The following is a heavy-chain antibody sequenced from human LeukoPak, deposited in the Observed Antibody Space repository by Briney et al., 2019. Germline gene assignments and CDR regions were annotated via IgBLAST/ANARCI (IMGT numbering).Heavy chain of an antibody. CDR1: GFTFTSYA. CDR2: ISGSGDST. D-gene: IGHD2-2*02. J-gene: IGHJ4*02. CDR3: AKDQRNCSSTRCYILFDY. V-gene: IGHV3-23*01. Sequence: GGSLRLSCAASGFTFTSYAMSWIRQAPGKGLEWVSVISGSGDSTNYADSVKGRFTISRDNSKSTLYLQMNSLRAEDTAVYYCAKDQRNCSSTRCYILFDYWGQGTLVTVSS.